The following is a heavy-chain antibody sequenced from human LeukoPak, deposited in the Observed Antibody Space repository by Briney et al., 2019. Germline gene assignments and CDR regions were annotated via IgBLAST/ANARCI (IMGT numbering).Heavy chain of an antibody. V-gene: IGHV3-33*01. Sequence: GGSLRLSCAASGFTFSRYGMHWVRQAPGKGLEWVAVIWYDGSNKYYADSVKGRFTISRDNSKNTLYLQMNSLRAEDTAVYYCARAVGSSWYGVDWFDPWGQGTLVTVSS. J-gene: IGHJ5*02. CDR1: GFTFSRYG. CDR3: ARAVGSSWYGVDWFDP. D-gene: IGHD6-13*01. CDR2: IWYDGSNK.